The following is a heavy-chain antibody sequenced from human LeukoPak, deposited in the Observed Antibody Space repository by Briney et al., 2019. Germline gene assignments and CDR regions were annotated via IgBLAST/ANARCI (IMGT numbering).Heavy chain of an antibody. J-gene: IGHJ4*02. CDR2: IYYSGST. V-gene: IGHV4-31*03. CDR1: GGSISSGGYY. CDR3: ARAGGLFSPFGY. Sequence: SHTLSLTCTVSGGSISSGGYYWSWIRQHPGKGREWIGYIYYSGSTYYNPSLKSRVTISVDTSKNQFSLKLSSVTAADTAVYYCARAGGLFSPFGYWGQGTLVTVSS. D-gene: IGHD3-16*01.